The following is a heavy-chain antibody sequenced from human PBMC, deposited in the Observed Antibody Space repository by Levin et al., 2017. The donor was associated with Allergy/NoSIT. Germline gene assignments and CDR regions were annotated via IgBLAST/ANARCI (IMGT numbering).Heavy chain of an antibody. CDR3: ARGDFVMNAFDL. V-gene: IGHV4-59*01. J-gene: IGHJ3*01. CDR2: FFYNGKS. D-gene: IGHD2-21*01. CDR1: ADSINRDN. Sequence: PSQTLSLTCTVSADSINRDNWSWVRQPPGKGLEWIGFFFYNGKSDYNPSLKSRVAISVDTTKNQISLKLTSVTAADTALYFCARGDFVMNAFDLWGQGTMVTVSS.